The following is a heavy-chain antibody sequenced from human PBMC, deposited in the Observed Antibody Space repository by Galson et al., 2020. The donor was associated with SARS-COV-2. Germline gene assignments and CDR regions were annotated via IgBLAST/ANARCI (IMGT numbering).Heavy chain of an antibody. CDR1: GFTFSSYS. D-gene: IGHD3-10*01. J-gene: IGHJ4*02. CDR2: ISSSSSTI. CDR3: ARGVPFGEFYFDY. Sequence: GGSLRLSCAASGFTFSSYSMNWVRQAPGTGLEWVSYISSSSSTIYYADSVKGRFTISRDNAKNSLYLQMNSLRAEDTAVYYCARGVPFGEFYFDYWGQGTLVTVSS. V-gene: IGHV3-48*01.